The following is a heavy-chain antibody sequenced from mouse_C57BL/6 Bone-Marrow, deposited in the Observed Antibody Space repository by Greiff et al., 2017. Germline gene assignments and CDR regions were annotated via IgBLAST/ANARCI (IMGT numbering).Heavy chain of an antibody. J-gene: IGHJ2*01. CDR2: IHPNSGST. CDR1: GYTFTSYW. D-gene: IGHD1-1*01. V-gene: IGHV1-64*01. CDR3: ARGCITTVVADY. Sequence: VKLQQPGAELVKPGASVKLSCKASGYTFTSYWMHWVKQRPGQGLAWIGMIHPNSGSTNYNEKFKSKATLTVDKSSSTAYMQLSSLTSEDSAVYYCARGCITTVVADYWGQGTTLTVSS.